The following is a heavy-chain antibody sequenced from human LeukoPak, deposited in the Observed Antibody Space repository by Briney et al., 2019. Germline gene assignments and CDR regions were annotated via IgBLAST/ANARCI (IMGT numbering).Heavy chain of an antibody. Sequence: SETLSLTCTVSGGSISSYYWSWIRQPAGKGLEWIGRIYTSRSTNYNPSLKSRVTKSVDTSKNQFSLKLRSVTAADTAVYYCARVIEEPWLVHYYGMDVWGQGTTVTVSS. CDR1: GGSISSYY. V-gene: IGHV4-4*07. CDR2: IYTSRST. CDR3: ARVIEEPWLVHYYGMDV. D-gene: IGHD6-19*01. J-gene: IGHJ6*02.